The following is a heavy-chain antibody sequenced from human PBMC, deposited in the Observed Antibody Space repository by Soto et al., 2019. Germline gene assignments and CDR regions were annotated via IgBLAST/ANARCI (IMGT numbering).Heavy chain of an antibody. CDR3: ASPAGADYTFDY. D-gene: IGHD4-4*01. J-gene: IGHJ4*02. Sequence: QLQLQESGPGLVKPSDTLSLTSAVSGGSIPGSSYYWGCIRQPPGRGLEWIGTIYHRGSTYYNPSLVRRVTISADTSKNQLSLNLRSVTAADTAVYYCASPAGADYTFDYWGQGILVTVSS. CDR1: GGSIPGSSYY. CDR2: IYHRGST. V-gene: IGHV4-39*01.